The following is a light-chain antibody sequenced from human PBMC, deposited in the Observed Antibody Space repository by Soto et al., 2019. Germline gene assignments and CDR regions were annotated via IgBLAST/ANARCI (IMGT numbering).Light chain of an antibody. V-gene: IGKV3-20*01. CDR2: GTS. CDR1: QTVSSSY. CDR3: NQYGSSPFT. Sequence: EIVVTQSPGTVSLSPGERVTLSCRASQTVSSSYLAWYQQKPGQAPRLLIYGTSNTATGSPVRCRGSGSGIDFTLIIGRLEAEAVAVCYRNQYGSSPFTFGGGTKVEIK. J-gene: IGKJ4*01.